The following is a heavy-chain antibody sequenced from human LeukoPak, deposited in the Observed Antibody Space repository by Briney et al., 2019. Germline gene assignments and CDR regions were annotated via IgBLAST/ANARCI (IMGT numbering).Heavy chain of an antibody. D-gene: IGHD3-22*01. CDR1: GFTFSSYG. Sequence: YPGRSLRLSCAASGFTFSSYGMHWVRQAPGKGLEWVSAISGSGGSTYYADSVKGRFTISRDNSKNTLYLQMNSLRAEDTAVYYCAKGPYYYDSSGYYYWGQGTLVTVSS. CDR3: AKGPYYYDSSGYYY. CDR2: ISGSGGST. J-gene: IGHJ4*02. V-gene: IGHV3-23*01.